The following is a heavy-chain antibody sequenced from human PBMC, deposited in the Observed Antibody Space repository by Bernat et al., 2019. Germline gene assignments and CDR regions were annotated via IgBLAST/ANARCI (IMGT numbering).Heavy chain of an antibody. Sequence: EVQLLESGGGLVQPGGSLRLSCAASGFTFSNYALTWVRQAPGKGLEWVSAVRGSDGSTYYADSVKGRFIMSRDRSRDTMDLQMNSLRPKDTAVYYCAKASPYGTTWYGRVDVWGQGTTVTVSS. CDR2: VRGSDGST. D-gene: IGHD6-13*01. V-gene: IGHV3-23*01. J-gene: IGHJ6*02. CDR3: AKASPYGTTWYGRVDV. CDR1: GFTFSNYA.